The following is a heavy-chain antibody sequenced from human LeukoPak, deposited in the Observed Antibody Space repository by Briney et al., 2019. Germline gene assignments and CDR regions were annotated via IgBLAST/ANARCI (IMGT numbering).Heavy chain of an antibody. CDR2: ISSSGSTI. D-gene: IGHD4-17*01. Sequence: PGGSLRLSCAASVFTFSSYEMNWVRQARGKVLERVSYISSSGSTIYYADSVKGRFTISRDNAKNSRYLQMNSLRAEDTAVYYCARSSGSPVTPEYWGQGTLVTVSS. J-gene: IGHJ4*02. CDR3: ARSSGSPVTPEY. V-gene: IGHV3-48*03. CDR1: VFTFSSYE.